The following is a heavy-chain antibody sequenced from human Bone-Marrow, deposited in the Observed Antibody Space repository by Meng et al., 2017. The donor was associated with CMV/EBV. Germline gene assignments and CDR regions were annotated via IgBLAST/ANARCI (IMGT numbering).Heavy chain of an antibody. V-gene: IGHV1-2*02. J-gene: IGHJ4*02. D-gene: IGHD6-13*01. CDR1: GYTFTGYY. CDR3: ARAEPGIAAAGFDY. Sequence: ASVKVSCKASGYTFTGYYMHWVRQAPGQGLEWMGWINPNSGGTNYAQKFQGRVTMTRDTSISTAYMELSRLRSDDTAVYYCARAEPGIAAAGFDYWGQGTLVPVSS. CDR2: INPNSGGT.